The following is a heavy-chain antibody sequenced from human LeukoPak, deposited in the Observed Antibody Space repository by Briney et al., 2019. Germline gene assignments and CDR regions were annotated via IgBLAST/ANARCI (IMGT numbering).Heavy chain of an antibody. CDR2: IYYSGST. Sequence: SETPSLTCTVSGGSISSYYWSWIRQPPGKGLEWIGYIYYSGSTNYNPSLKSRVTISVDTSKNQFSLKLSSVTAADTAVYYCARTPYNWNPFDYWGQGTLVTVSS. V-gene: IGHV4-59*08. J-gene: IGHJ4*02. CDR3: ARTPYNWNPFDY. D-gene: IGHD1-20*01. CDR1: GGSISSYY.